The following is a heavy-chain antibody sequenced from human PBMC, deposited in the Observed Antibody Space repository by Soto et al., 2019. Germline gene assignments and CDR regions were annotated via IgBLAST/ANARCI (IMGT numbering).Heavy chain of an antibody. D-gene: IGHD3-10*01. Sequence: GASVKVSCKASGGTFSSYAISWVRQAPGQGLEWMGGIIPIFGTANYAQKFQGRVTITADESTSTAYMERSSLSSEDTAGYYCAGDHCCYWLFDPWGQGTLVTVSS. CDR1: GGTFSSYA. CDR3: AGDHCCYWLFDP. J-gene: IGHJ5*02. V-gene: IGHV1-69*13. CDR2: IIPIFGTA.